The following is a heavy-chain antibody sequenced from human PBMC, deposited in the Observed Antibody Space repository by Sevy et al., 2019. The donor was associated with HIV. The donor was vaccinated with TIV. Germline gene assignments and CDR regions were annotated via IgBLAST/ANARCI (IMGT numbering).Heavy chain of an antibody. CDR3: ARGPEAWSGYYYHNCGMDV. CDR2: ISVYNGNT. D-gene: IGHD3-3*01. Sequence: ASVNVSCKASGYTFTSYGISWVRQAPGQGLEWMGWISVYNGNTNYAQKVQGRVTLTTETSTSTVYMELRSLRSDDTAVYYCARGPEAWSGYYYHNCGMDVWGQGTTVTVSS. J-gene: IGHJ6*02. V-gene: IGHV1-18*01. CDR1: GYTFTSYG.